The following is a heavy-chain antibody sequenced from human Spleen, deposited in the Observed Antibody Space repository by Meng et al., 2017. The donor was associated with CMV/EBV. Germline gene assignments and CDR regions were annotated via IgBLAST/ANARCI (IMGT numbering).Heavy chain of an antibody. CDR1: GFTFSDYY. D-gene: IGHD2-2*01. CDR3: ASRHCSSTSCLDY. CDR2: IYSGGST. V-gene: IGHV3-66*01. Sequence: VQLVESGGVLVKAGGSLSLSCAASGFTFSDYYMSLIRQAPGKGLEWVSVIYSGGSTYYADSVKGRFTISRDNSKNTLYLQMNSLRAEDTAVYYCASRHCSSTSCLDYWGQGTLVTVSS. J-gene: IGHJ4*02.